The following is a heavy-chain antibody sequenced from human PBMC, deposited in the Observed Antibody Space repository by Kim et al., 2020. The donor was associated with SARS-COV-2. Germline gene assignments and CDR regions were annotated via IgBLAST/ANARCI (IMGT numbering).Heavy chain of an antibody. CDR3: AKDIHRAYDILTGYYTDPVFGRRVGLKYGMDV. Sequence: GGSLRLSCAASGFTFDDYAMHWVRQAPGKGLEWVSGISWNSGSIGYADSVKGRFTISRDNAKNSLYLQMNSLRAEDTALYYCAKDIHRAYDILTGYYTDPVFGRRVGLKYGMDVWGQGTTVTVSS. CDR2: ISWNSGSI. V-gene: IGHV3-9*01. CDR1: GFTFDDYA. J-gene: IGHJ6*02. D-gene: IGHD3-9*01.